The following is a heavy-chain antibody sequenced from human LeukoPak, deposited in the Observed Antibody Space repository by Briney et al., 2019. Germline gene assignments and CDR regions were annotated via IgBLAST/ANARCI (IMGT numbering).Heavy chain of an antibody. CDR2: INWNGGST. Sequence: PGGSLRLSCAASGFTFSSYSMNWVRQAPGKGLEWVSGINWNGGSTGYADSVKGRFTISRDNAKNSLYLQMNSLRAEDTALYYCARCDYGSGSYVFDYWGQGTLVTVSS. CDR3: ARCDYGSGSYVFDY. CDR1: GFTFSSYS. J-gene: IGHJ4*02. D-gene: IGHD3-10*01. V-gene: IGHV3-20*04.